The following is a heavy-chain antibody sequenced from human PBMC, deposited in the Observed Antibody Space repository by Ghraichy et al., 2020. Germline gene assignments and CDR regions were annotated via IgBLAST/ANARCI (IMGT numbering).Heavy chain of an antibody. CDR3: VKGRDYYDSSGYYIGFDY. CDR1: GFTFSSYA. Sequence: GGSLRLSCSASGFTFSSYAMHWVRQAPGKGLEYVSAISSNGGSTYYADSVKGRFTISRDNSKNTLYLQMSSLRAEDTAVYYCVKGRDYYDSSGYYIGFDYWGQGTLVTVSS. V-gene: IGHV3-64D*06. CDR2: ISSNGGST. D-gene: IGHD3-22*01. J-gene: IGHJ4*02.